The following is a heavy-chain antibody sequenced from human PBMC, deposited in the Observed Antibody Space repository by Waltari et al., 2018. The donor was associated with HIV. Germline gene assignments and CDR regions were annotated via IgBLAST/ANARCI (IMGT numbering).Heavy chain of an antibody. CDR3: AKTTMVTPYYYYGVDV. CDR2: IRYDGSDK. V-gene: IGHV3-30*02. CDR1: GFTSSHHA. D-gene: IGHD5-18*01. J-gene: IGHJ6*02. Sequence: QVQLVESGGGVVQPGGSLRLSWAASGFTSSHHAVTRVRQAPGKGLEWVAFIRYDGSDKYYADFVKGRFTISRDNSKNTLYLQTNSLRAEDTAVYYCAKTTMVTPYYYYGVDVWGQGATVTVSS.